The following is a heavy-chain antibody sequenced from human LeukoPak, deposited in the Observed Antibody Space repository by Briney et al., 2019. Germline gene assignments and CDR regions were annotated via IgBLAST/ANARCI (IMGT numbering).Heavy chain of an antibody. CDR1: GYTFTSYY. Sequence: ASVKVSCKASGYTFTSYYMHWVRQAPGQGLEWMGIINPSGGSTSYAQKFQGRVTMTRDTSTSTVYMELSSLRSEDTAVYYCAKTNKIRAVASPYQYYFGMDVWGQGTLVTVSS. CDR3: AKTNKIRAVASPYQYYFGMDV. D-gene: IGHD6-19*01. V-gene: IGHV1-46*01. CDR2: INPSGGST. J-gene: IGHJ6*02.